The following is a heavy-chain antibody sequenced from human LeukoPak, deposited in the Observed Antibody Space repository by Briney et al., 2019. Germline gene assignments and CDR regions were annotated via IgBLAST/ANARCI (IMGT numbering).Heavy chain of an antibody. V-gene: IGHV3-23*01. CDR3: AQLLWFGELLSSQTEPYSDAFDI. Sequence: GGSLRLSCAASGFTFSSYAMSWVRQAPGKGLEWVSTISGSGGSTYYADSVKGRFTISRDNSKNTLYLQMNSLRAEDTAVYYCAQLLWFGELLSSQTEPYSDAFDIWGQGTMVTVSS. J-gene: IGHJ3*02. D-gene: IGHD3-10*01. CDR2: ISGSGGST. CDR1: GFTFSSYA.